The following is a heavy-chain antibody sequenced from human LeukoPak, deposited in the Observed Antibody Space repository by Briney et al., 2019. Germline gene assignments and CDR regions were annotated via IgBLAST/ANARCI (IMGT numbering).Heavy chain of an antibody. CDR3: ARGANYYGSGSYYNEPMNY. CDR2: ISYGGSNK. J-gene: IGHJ4*02. V-gene: IGHV3-30*03. Sequence: GGSLRLSCAASGFTFSNYGMSWVRQAPGRGLEWVAVISYGGSNKYYADSVKGRFTISRDNSKNTLYLQMNSLRAEDMAIYYCARGANYYGSGSYYNEPMNYWGQGTLVTVSS. D-gene: IGHD3-10*01. CDR1: GFTFSNYG.